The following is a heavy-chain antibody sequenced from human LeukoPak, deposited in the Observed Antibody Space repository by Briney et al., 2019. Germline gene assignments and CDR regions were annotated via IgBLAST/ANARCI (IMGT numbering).Heavy chain of an antibody. V-gene: IGHV1-24*01. Sequence: GASVKVSCKVSGYTLTELSMHWVRQAPGKGREWMGGFDPEDGETIYAQKFQGRVTITEDTSTDTAYMELSSLRSEDTAVYYCATVLLYDSSGYPATGAFDIWGQGTMVTVSS. CDR3: ATVLLYDSSGYPATGAFDI. D-gene: IGHD3-22*01. CDR1: GYTLTELS. CDR2: FDPEDGET. J-gene: IGHJ3*02.